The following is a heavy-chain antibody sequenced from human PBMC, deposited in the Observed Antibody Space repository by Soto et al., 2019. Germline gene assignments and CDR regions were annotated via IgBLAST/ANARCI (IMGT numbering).Heavy chain of an antibody. V-gene: IGHV1-46*03. D-gene: IGHD6-13*01. CDR1: GYTFTSYY. CDR3: VRGSSWHYLDY. Sequence: QVQLVQSGAEVKKPGASVKVSCKASGYTFTSYYMHWVRQAPGQGLEWMGIINPSGGGTSYAQKFQGRVTMTRDTSTSTVYMELSSLRSEYTVVYYCVRGSSWHYLDYWGQGTLVTVSS. CDR2: INPSGGGT. J-gene: IGHJ4*02.